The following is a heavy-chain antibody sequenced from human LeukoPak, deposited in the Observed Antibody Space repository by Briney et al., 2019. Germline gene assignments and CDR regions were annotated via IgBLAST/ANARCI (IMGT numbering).Heavy chain of an antibody. V-gene: IGHV4-30-2*01. CDR1: GGSISSGGYY. J-gene: IGHJ4*02. CDR3: ARSPPFLTIFGVVTATEAGYFDY. Sequence: SSQTLSLTCTVSGGSISSGGYYWSWIRQPPGKGLEWIGYIYHSGSTYYNPSPKSRVTISVDRSKNQFSLKLSSVTAADTAVYYCARSPPFLTIFGVVTATEAGYFDYWGQGTLVTVSS. CDR2: IYHSGST. D-gene: IGHD3-3*01.